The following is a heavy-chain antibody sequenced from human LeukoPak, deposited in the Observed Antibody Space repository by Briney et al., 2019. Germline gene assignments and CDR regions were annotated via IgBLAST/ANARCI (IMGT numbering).Heavy chain of an antibody. CDR1: GGSISSSSYY. CDR3: AGLIVVVSAPYYYYYGMDV. V-gene: IGHV4-39*01. CDR2: TYYSGST. J-gene: IGHJ6*02. D-gene: IGHD3-22*01. Sequence: SETLSLTCTVSGGSISSSSYYWGWIRQPPGKGLEWIGSTYYSGSTYYNPSLKSRVTISVDTSKNQFSLKLSSVTAADTAVYYCAGLIVVVSAPYYYYYGMDVWGQGTTVTVSS.